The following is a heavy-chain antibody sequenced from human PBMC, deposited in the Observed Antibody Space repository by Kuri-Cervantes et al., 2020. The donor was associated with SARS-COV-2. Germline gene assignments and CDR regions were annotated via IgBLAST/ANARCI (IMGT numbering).Heavy chain of an antibody. CDR1: GGSFSGYY. D-gene: IGHD3-3*01. CDR3: ARPMPYDFWSGYRAYYYGMDV. Sequence: SQTLSLTCAVYGGSFSGYYWSWIRQPPGKGLEWIGEINHSGSTNYNPSLKSRVTISVDTSKNQFSLKLSSVTAADTAAYYCARPMPYDFWSGYRAYYYGMDVWGQGTTVTVSS. J-gene: IGHJ6*02. V-gene: IGHV4-34*01. CDR2: INHSGST.